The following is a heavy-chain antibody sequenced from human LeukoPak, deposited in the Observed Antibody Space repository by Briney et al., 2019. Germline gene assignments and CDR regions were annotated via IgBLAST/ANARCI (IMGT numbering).Heavy chain of an antibody. CDR1: GFTFSSYG. CDR2: ISGSGGST. V-gene: IGHV3-23*01. Sequence: GGSLRLSCAASGFTFSSYGMHWVRQAPGKGLEWVSAISGSGGSTYYADSVKGRFTISRDNSKNTLYLQMNSLRAEDTAVYYCAKADRGSLVEVDYWGQGTLVTVSS. D-gene: IGHD2-2*01. CDR3: AKADRGSLVEVDY. J-gene: IGHJ4*02.